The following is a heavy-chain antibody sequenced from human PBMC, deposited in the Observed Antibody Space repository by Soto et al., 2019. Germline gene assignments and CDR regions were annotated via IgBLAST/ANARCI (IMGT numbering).Heavy chain of an antibody. J-gene: IGHJ6*02. CDR2: ISSSSSTI. V-gene: IGHV3-48*02. D-gene: IGHD3-3*01. Sequence: EVQLVESGGGLVQPGGSLRLSCAASGFTFSSYSMNWVRQAPGKGLEWVSYISSSSSTIYYADSVKGRFTISRDNAKNSLYLQMNSLGDEDTAVYYCAREGEYYDFWSGYYRDYYYGMDVWGQGTTVTVSS. CDR1: GFTFSSYS. CDR3: AREGEYYDFWSGYYRDYYYGMDV.